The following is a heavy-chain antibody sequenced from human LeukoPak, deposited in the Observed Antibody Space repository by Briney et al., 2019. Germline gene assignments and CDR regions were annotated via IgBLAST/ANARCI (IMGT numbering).Heavy chain of an antibody. V-gene: IGHV4-34*01. CDR1: GGSFSGYY. J-gene: IGHJ4*02. D-gene: IGHD1-26*01. Sequence: PSETLSLTCAVYGGSFSGYYWSWIRQPPGKGLEWIGEINHSGSTNYNPSLKSRVTVSVDTSKNQFSLKLSSVTAADTAVYYCARLYSGSYIYWGQGTLVAVSS. CDR3: ARLYSGSYIY. CDR2: INHSGST.